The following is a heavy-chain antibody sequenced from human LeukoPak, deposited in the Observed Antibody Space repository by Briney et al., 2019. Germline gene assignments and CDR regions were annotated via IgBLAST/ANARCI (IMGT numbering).Heavy chain of an antibody. CDR1: GFTFSSYE. D-gene: IGHD3-9*01. V-gene: IGHV3-48*03. Sequence: PGGSLRLSCAASGFTFSSYEMNWVRQAPGRGLEWVSYISSSGSAIYYADSVKGRFTISRDNAKNSLHLQMNSLRAEDTAVYYCARVGILTGYSFDYWGQGTLVTVSS. CDR2: ISSSGSAI. J-gene: IGHJ4*02. CDR3: ARVGILTGYSFDY.